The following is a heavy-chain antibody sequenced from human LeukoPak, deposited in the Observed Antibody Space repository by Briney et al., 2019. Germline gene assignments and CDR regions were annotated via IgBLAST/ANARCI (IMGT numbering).Heavy chain of an antibody. J-gene: IGHJ4*02. CDR3: AKDLGRYRYNYFDY. CDR2: VSGSGGGT. D-gene: IGHD3-16*02. CDR1: GFTFNSYA. Sequence: GGSLRLSCAASGFTFNSYAMSWVRQAPEKGLEWVATVSGSGGGTYYADSVKGRFTISRDDTKNTLYLQMNSLRAEDTAVYYCAKDLGRYRYNYFDYWGQGTLVTVSS. V-gene: IGHV3-23*01.